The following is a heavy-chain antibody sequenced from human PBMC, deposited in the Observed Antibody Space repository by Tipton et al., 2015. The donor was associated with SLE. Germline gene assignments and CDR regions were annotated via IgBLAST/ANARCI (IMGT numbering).Heavy chain of an antibody. CDR1: GYSISSGYY. CDR2: IYHSGST. V-gene: IGHV4-38-2*02. D-gene: IGHD4-17*01. J-gene: IGHJ4*02. Sequence: LRLSCAVSGYSISSGYYWGWIRQPPGKGLEWIGSIYHSGSTYYNPSLKSRVTISVDTSKNQFSLKLSSVTAADTAVYYCARDDYGDSSTPYDYWGQGTLVTVSS. CDR3: ARDDYGDSSTPYDY.